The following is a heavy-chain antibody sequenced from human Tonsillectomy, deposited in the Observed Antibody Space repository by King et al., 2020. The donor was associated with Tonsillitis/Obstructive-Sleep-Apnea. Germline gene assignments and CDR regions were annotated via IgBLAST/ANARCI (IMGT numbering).Heavy chain of an antibody. D-gene: IGHD4-17*01. Sequence: VQLVESGGGVVQPGGSLRLSCAASGFTFDDYAMHWVRQAPGKGLEWVSLISGDGGSTYYADSVKGRFTISRDNSKNSLYMQMNSLRTEDTALYYCAKFPYGDYEGGWFDAWGQGTVVTVSS. CDR2: ISGDGGST. J-gene: IGHJ5*02. V-gene: IGHV3-43*02. CDR3: AKFPYGDYEGGWFDA. CDR1: GFTFDDYA.